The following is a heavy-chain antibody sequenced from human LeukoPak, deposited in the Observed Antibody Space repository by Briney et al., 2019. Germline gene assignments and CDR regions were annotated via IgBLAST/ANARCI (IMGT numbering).Heavy chain of an antibody. D-gene: IGHD3-22*01. CDR3: ARDRTYYDSSGYYPHYFDF. V-gene: IGHV3-11*01. Sequence: GGSLRLSCAASGFTFSDYYMSWIRQAPGRGLEWVSYISSGGSTIYYADSVKGRLTISRDNAKNSLYLQMNSLRAEDTAVYYCARDRTYYDSSGYYPHYFDFGGQGTLVTVSS. CDR2: ISSGGSTI. J-gene: IGHJ4*02. CDR1: GFTFSDYY.